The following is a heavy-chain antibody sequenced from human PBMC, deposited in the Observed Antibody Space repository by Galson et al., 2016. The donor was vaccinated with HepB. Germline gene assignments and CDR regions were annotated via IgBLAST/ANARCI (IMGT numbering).Heavy chain of an antibody. CDR2: IYPGDSHT. CDR3: ARRLTHDSKIGDIDY. D-gene: IGHD3-16*01. CDR1: GYSFTDYW. J-gene: IGHJ4*02. Sequence: QSGAEVKKPGESLRISCKGSGYSFTDYWIGWVRQMPGKGLEWMGIIYPGDSHTRYSPSFQGQVTISAGKSISTAYLQWSSLKASDTAIYYCARRLTHDSKIGDIDYWGQGTLVTVSS. V-gene: IGHV5-51*01.